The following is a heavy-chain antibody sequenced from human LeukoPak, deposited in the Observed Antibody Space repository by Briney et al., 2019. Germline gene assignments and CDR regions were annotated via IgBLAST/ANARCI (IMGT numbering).Heavy chain of an antibody. CDR1: GFTFSSYE. Sequence: PGGSLRLSCAASGFTFSSYEMNWVRQAPGKGLEWVSYISSSGSTIYYADSVKGRFTISRDNAKNSLYLQMNSLRAEDTAVYYCARTRSIIADFDHWGQGTLVTVSS. V-gene: IGHV3-48*03. CDR2: ISSSGSTI. CDR3: ARTRSIIADFDH. D-gene: IGHD6-13*01. J-gene: IGHJ4*02.